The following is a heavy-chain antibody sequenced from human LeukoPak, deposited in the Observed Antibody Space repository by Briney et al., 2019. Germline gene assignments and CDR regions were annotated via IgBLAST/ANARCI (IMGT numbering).Heavy chain of an antibody. J-gene: IGHJ5*02. CDR1: GDSISGYY. Sequence: KTSEPLSLTCTVSGDSISGYYWLWLRHPPGKALEWIAFIHSSGTTNYNPALKSRVSISVDTSNNQFSLNVNSVTAADTAVYYCARGGASSKWFDPWGQGTLVTVSS. D-gene: IGHD6-13*01. CDR3: ARGGASSKWFDP. V-gene: IGHV4-59*01. CDR2: IHSSGTT.